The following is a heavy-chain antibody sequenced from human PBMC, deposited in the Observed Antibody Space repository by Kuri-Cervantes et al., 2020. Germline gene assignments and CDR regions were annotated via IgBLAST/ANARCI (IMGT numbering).Heavy chain of an antibody. J-gene: IGHJ3*02. D-gene: IGHD3-16*01. V-gene: IGHV3-21*03. CDR3: ARDVGGDEAFDI. CDR2: INSDNTYI. Sequence: GESLKISCAASGFTFSTYSMNWVRQAPGKGLDWVSSINSDNTYIHYTNSVKGRFTISRDNAKNLVFLQMNSLRAEDTALYYCARDVGGDEAFDIWGQGTMVTVSS. CDR1: GFTFSTYS.